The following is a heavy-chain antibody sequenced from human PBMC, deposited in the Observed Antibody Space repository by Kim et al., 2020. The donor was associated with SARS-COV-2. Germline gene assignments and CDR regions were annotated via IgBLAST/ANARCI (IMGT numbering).Heavy chain of an antibody. V-gene: IGHV1-2*02. J-gene: IGHJ4*02. D-gene: IGHD3-22*01. CDR3: ARLDSSGSGVDY. Sequence: NYAQKLQGRVTMTRDTSISTAYMELSRLRSDDTAVYYCARLDSSGSGVDYWGQGTLVTVSS.